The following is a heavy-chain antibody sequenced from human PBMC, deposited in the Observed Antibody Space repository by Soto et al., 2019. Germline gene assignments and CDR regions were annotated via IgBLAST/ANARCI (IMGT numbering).Heavy chain of an antibody. CDR1: GFTFSVYY. CDR3: ARDILLYRSGASEGNLDY. J-gene: IGHJ4*02. V-gene: IGHV3-11*01. CDR2: ITSGSTV. Sequence: GGSLRLPCAASGFTFSVYYMSWIRQAPGKGLEWVSYITSGSTVYYADSVKGRFTISRDNAKNSLYLQMNSLRAEDTAVYYCARDILLYRSGASEGNLDYWGQGTLVTVSS. D-gene: IGHD2-8*01.